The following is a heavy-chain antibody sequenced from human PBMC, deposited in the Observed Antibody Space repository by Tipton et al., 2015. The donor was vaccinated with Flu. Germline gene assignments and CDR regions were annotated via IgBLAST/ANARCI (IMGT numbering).Heavy chain of an antibody. J-gene: IGHJ4*02. CDR3: ARDKGNPSGFDY. Sequence: TLSLTCTISGHSISSDYYWGWIRQSPGKGLEWIGYVYYTGNTNYNPSLKRRVTISLDTSKNQFSLKMRSVTAADTAVYYCARDKGNPSGFDYWGQGTLVTVSS. CDR1: GHSISSDYY. D-gene: IGHD3-3*01. CDR2: VYYTGNT. V-gene: IGHV4-38-2*02.